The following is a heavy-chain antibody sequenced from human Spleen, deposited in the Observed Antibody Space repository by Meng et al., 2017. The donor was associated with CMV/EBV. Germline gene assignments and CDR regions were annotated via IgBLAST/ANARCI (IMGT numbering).Heavy chain of an antibody. Sequence: GGSLRLSCAASGFTFSSYDMHWVRQATGKGLEWVSAIGTAGDTYYPGSVKGRLTISRENAKNSLYLQMNSPRAGDTAVYYCARDSLDFWSGYLASYYYYGMDVWGQGTTVTVSS. D-gene: IGHD3-3*01. CDR3: ARDSLDFWSGYLASYYYYGMDV. CDR1: GFTFSSYD. CDR2: IGTAGDT. J-gene: IGHJ6*02. V-gene: IGHV3-13*01.